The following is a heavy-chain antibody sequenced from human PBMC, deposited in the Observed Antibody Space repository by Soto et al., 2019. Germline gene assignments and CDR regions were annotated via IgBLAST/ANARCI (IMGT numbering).Heavy chain of an antibody. D-gene: IGHD4-17*01. V-gene: IGHV4-38-2*02. J-gene: IGHJ6*02. CDR1: GFPISSPYS. CDR3: ARVTMVIRDSDHFGVDV. Sequence: SETLSLTCLVSGFPISSPYSWGWIRQPPGKGLEWIGSISHTGTTSYSPSLTSRVSISVDTSKNQVSLKLTSMTAADTAVYFCARVTMVIRDSDHFGVDVWGHGTTVTVSS. CDR2: ISHTGTT.